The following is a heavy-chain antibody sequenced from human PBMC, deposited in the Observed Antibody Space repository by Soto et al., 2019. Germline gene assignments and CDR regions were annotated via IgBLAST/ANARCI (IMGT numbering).Heavy chain of an antibody. CDR3: ARGTVTNYFDY. CDR1: EGSFSGYD. CDR2: INHSGST. Sequence: YLTCAFSEGSFSGYDWSWIRQPAGRGLEWIGEINHSGSTNYNPALKSRVTISVDTSKNQFSLKLSSVTAADTAVYYCARGTVTNYFDYWGQGTLVTVSS. J-gene: IGHJ4*02. D-gene: IGHD4-4*01. V-gene: IGHV4-34*01.